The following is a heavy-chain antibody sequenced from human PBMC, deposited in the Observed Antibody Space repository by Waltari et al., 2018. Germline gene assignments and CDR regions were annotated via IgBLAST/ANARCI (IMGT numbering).Heavy chain of an antibody. CDR2: IYYSGST. Sequence: QVQLQESGPGLVKPSETLSLTCTVSGGSISSHYWSWIRQPPGKGLEWIGYIYYSGSTNYNPSLKSRVTISVDTSKNQFSLKLSSVTAADTAVYYCAREYSSGWYYFDYWGQGTLVTVSS. J-gene: IGHJ4*02. CDR3: AREYSSGWYYFDY. V-gene: IGHV4-59*11. CDR1: GGSISSHY. D-gene: IGHD6-19*01.